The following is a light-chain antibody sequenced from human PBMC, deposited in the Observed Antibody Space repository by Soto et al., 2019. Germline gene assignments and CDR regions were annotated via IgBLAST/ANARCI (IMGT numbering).Light chain of an antibody. CDR2: AAS. V-gene: IGKV1-39*01. Sequence: DIQMTQSQSSLSASVGYRGNITCRASQSISSYLNWYQQKPGKDPKLMIYAASSLQSGVQSRFSGSGSGTDFTLTISRLQPEDFATYYCKQLNSYHLTLGPGQKVDLK. CDR1: QSISSY. CDR3: KQLNSYHLT. J-gene: IGKJ3*01.